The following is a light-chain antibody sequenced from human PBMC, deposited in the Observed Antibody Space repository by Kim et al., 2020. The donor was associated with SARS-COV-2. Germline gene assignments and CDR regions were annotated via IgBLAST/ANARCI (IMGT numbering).Light chain of an antibody. J-gene: IGLJ3*02. CDR1: SGSIASNY. CDR2: EDN. CDR3: QSYDSSNWV. V-gene: IGLV6-57*02. Sequence: NFMLTQPHSVSESPGKTVTISCTGSSGSIASNYVQWYQQRPGSAPTTVIYEDNQRPSGVPDRFSGSIDSSSNSASLTISGLKTEDEADYYCQSYDSSNWVFGGGTQLTLL.